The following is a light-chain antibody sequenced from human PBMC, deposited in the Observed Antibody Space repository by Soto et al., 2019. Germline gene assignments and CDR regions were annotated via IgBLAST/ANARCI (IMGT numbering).Light chain of an antibody. CDR2: GAS. Sequence: EIVLTQSPGTLSLSPGGRATLSCRASQSVSNSYLAWYQQKPGQAPRLLIYGASSRATGIPDRFSGRGSGTDFTLTISRLEPEDFAVYYCQQYGSSPPLTFGGGTKVEIK. V-gene: IGKV3-20*01. CDR3: QQYGSSPPLT. J-gene: IGKJ4*01. CDR1: QSVSNSY.